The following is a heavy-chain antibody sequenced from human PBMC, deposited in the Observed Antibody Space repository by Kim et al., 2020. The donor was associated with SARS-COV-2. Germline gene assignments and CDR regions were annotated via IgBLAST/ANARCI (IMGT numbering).Heavy chain of an antibody. Sequence: ASVKVSCKASGYTFTGFFLHWVRQAPGQGLEWMGIINPSDGNTVNAQKFQGRVTMTKDTSTSTVFMELSSLRSEDTAVYYCARAYNYYDSSAYYYAFDYWGPGTLVTVSS. CDR2: INPSDGNT. V-gene: IGHV1-46*01. CDR3: ARAYNYYDSSAYYYAFDY. J-gene: IGHJ4*02. D-gene: IGHD3-22*01. CDR1: GYTFTGFF.